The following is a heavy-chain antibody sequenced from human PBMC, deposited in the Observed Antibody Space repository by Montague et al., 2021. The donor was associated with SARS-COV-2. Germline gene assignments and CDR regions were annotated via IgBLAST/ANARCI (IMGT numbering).Heavy chain of an antibody. J-gene: IGHJ4*02. V-gene: IGHV4-59*11. CDR1: GGSISGHY. Sequence: SETLSLTCSVSGGSISGHYWSWIRQPPGKGLEWIGNFDHSGDTKYNPSLKSRATISVDTSKNQFAQRLHSVTAADTAIYFCARAQNTCFIANCVNYFDVWGLGALVTVSS. D-gene: IGHD1-1*01. CDR2: FDHSGDT. CDR3: ARAQNTCFIANCVNYFDV.